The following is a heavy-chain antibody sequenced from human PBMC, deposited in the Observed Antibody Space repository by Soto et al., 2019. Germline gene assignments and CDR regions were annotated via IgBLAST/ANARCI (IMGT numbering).Heavy chain of an antibody. CDR2: ISSSSSTI. CDR1: GFTFSSYS. Sequence: EVQLVESGGGLVQPGGSLRLSCAASGFTFSSYSMNWVRQAPGKGLEWVSYISSSSSTIYYADSVKGRFTISRDNAKNSLYLQMNSLRDEDTAVYYCARERSGDYYYYGMDVWGQGTTVTGSS. D-gene: IGHD2-15*01. V-gene: IGHV3-48*02. CDR3: ARERSGDYYYYGMDV. J-gene: IGHJ6*02.